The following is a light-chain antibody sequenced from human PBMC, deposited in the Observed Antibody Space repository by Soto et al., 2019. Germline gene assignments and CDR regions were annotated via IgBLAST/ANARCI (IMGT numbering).Light chain of an antibody. CDR2: GAS. Sequence: DIVLTQSPATLSLSPGERATLSCRASQSVSSYLAWYQQKPGQAPRLLIYGASSRATGIPDRSSGSGSGTDFTLTISRLEPEDFAVYYCQQYGSHGTFGQGTKV. CDR1: QSVSSY. CDR3: QQYGSHGT. V-gene: IGKV3-20*01. J-gene: IGKJ1*01.